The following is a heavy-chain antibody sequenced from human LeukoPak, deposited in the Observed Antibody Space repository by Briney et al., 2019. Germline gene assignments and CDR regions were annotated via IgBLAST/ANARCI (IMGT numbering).Heavy chain of an antibody. D-gene: IGHD3-10*01. CDR2: ISSSGFTV. CDR3: ARELRGARRWFDP. V-gene: IGHV3-48*03. Sequence: GGSLRLSCAASGFTFSSYEMDWVRQAPGKGLEWVSYISSSGFTVYYADSVKGRLTVSRDNDKNSLYLQMNSLRAEDTAFYYCARELRGARRWFDPWGQGTLVTVSS. J-gene: IGHJ5*02. CDR1: GFTFSSYE.